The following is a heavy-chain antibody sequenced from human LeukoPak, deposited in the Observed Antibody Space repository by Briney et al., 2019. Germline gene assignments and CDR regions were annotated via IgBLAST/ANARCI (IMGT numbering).Heavy chain of an antibody. CDR2: INPSGGST. CDR3: AREYYYDSSGYYSNNWFDP. CDR1: GYTFTSYY. J-gene: IGHJ5*02. Sequence: ASVKVSCKASGYTFTSYYMHWVRQAPGQGLEWMGIINPSGGSTSYAQKFQGRVTMTRDMSTSTAYMELSSLRSEDTAVYYCAREYYYDSSGYYSNNWFDPWGQGTLVTVSS. D-gene: IGHD3-22*01. V-gene: IGHV1-46*01.